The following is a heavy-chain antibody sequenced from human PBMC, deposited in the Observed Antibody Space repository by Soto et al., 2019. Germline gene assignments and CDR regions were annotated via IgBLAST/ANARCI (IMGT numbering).Heavy chain of an antibody. CDR1: GGSISSSNW. Sequence: QVQLQESGPGLVKPSGTLSLTCDVSGGSISSSNWWSWVRQPPGKGLEGIGEIYHSGSTNYNPSLESRVTIAVDKSKNQFSLKRRYGTAADTDVYSCARVWWHSSSLYVAYFQHWGQGTLVTVSS. CDR3: ARVWWHSSSLYVAYFQH. V-gene: IGHV4-4*02. J-gene: IGHJ1*01. CDR2: IYHSGST. D-gene: IGHD6-13*01.